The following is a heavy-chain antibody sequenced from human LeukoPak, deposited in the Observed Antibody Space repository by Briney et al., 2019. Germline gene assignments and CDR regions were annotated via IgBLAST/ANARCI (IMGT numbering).Heavy chain of an antibody. V-gene: IGHV1-69*01. CDR3: ARGVADILTGYYKSDFDY. J-gene: IGHJ4*02. CDR2: IIPIFGTA. CDR1: GGTFSSYA. Sequence: SVKVPCKASGGTFSSYAISWVRQAPGQGLEWMGGIIPIFGTANYAQKFQGRVTITADESTSTAYMELSSLRSEDTAVYCCARGVADILTGYYKSDFDYWGQGTLVTVSS. D-gene: IGHD3-9*01.